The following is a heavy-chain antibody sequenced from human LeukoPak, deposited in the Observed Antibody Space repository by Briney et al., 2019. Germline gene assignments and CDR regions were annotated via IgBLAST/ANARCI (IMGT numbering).Heavy chain of an antibody. CDR1: GFTFSSYW. CDR3: ARNDFWSGYDYFDY. Sequence: TGGSLRLSCAASGFTFSSYWMSWVRQAPGKGLEWVANIKQDGSEKYYVDSVKGRFTISRDNAKNSLYLQMNSLRAEDTAVYYCARNDFWSGYDYFDYWGQGTLVTASS. CDR2: IKQDGSEK. D-gene: IGHD3-3*01. J-gene: IGHJ4*02. V-gene: IGHV3-7*01.